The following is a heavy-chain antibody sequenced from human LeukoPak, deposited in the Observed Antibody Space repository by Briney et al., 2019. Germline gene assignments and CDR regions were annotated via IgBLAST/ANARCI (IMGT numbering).Heavy chain of an antibody. CDR3: ARGTVTIDYFDY. J-gene: IGHJ4*02. D-gene: IGHD4-17*01. Sequence: SETLSLTCTVSGGSISSYYWTWIRQPPGKGLEWIGYIFYSGSTNYNPSLRSRVTMSVDTSKDQSSLRLSSVTAADTAVYYCARGTVTIDYFDYWGQGTLVTVSS. V-gene: IGHV4-59*01. CDR1: GGSISSYY. CDR2: IFYSGST.